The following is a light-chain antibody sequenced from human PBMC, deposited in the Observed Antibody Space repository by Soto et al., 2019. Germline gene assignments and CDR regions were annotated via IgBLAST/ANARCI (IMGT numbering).Light chain of an antibody. CDR1: QYIASSY. J-gene: IGKJ1*01. Sequence: EIVMTQSPATLSVSPGERATLSCRSSQYIASSYLAWYQQRRGQAPRLLIYGASSRATGIPDRFSGGGSGTEFTLTISSLQSEDFAVYYCQQYHIWPPWTSGQGTKVDIK. V-gene: IGKV3D-15*01. CDR2: GAS. CDR3: QQYHIWPPWT.